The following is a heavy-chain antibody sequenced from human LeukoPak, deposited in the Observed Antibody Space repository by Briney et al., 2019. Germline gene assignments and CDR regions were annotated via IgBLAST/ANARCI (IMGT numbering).Heavy chain of an antibody. CDR1: GRSIRSGGYS. CDR3: ARGGGGSGEFYYYYYGMDV. D-gene: IGHD3-10*01. V-gene: IGHV4-30-2*01. CDR2: IYHSGST. J-gene: IGHJ6*02. Sequence: SETLSLTCAVSGRSIRSGGYSWSWIRQPPGKGLEWIGYIYHSGSTYYNPSLKSRVTISVDRSKNQFSLKLSSVTAADTAVYYCARGGGGSGEFYYYYYGMDVWGQGTTVTVSS.